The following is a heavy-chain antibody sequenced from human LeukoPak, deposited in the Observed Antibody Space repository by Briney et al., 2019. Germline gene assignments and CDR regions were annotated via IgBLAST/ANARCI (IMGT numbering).Heavy chain of an antibody. V-gene: IGHV3-7*03. CDR1: GFTFSSYW. D-gene: IGHD3-10*01. Sequence: GGSLRLSCAASGFTFSSYWMSWVRQAPGKGLGWVANIKQDGSEKYYVDSVKGRFTISRDNTKNSLYLQMNSLRAEDTAVYYCAREKGGYYGSGSYYNYYYGMDVWGKGTTVTVSS. CDR2: IKQDGSEK. J-gene: IGHJ6*04. CDR3: AREKGGYYGSGSYYNYYYGMDV.